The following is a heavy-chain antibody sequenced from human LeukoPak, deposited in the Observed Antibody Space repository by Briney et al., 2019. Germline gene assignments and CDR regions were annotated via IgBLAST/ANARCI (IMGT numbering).Heavy chain of an antibody. CDR3: ASEIASPRTRHYNWFDP. CDR1: GFTFSSYT. CDR2: IGSGSTYI. J-gene: IGHJ5*02. V-gene: IGHV3-21*01. D-gene: IGHD1-1*01. Sequence: PGGSLRLSCAASGFTFSSYTMNWVRQAPGKGLEWVSSIGSGSTYIYYADSLKGRFTISRDNAKNSLYLQMNSLRAEDTALYYCASEIASPRTRHYNWFDPWGQGTLVTVSS.